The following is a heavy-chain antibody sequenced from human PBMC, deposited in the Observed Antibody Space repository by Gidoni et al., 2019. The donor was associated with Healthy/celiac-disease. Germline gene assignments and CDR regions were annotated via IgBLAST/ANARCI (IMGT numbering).Heavy chain of an antibody. CDR2: ISYDGSNK. CDR1: GFTFSSSG. Sequence: QVQLVESGGGVVQPGRSLRLSCAASGFTFSSSGMHWVRQAPGKGLEWVAVISYDGSNKYYADSVKGRFTISRDNSKNTLYLQMNSLRAEDTAVYYCAKDLLDYDFWSGYYVDYWGQGTLVTVSS. D-gene: IGHD3-3*01. V-gene: IGHV3-30*18. CDR3: AKDLLDYDFWSGYYVDY. J-gene: IGHJ4*02.